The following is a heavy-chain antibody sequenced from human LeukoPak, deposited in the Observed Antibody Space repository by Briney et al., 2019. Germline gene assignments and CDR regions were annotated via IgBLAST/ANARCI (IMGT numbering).Heavy chain of an antibody. Sequence: GRSLRLSCAASGFTFSDYYMSWIRQAPGKGLEWVSYISSSGSTIYYADSVKGRFTISRDNAKNSLYLQMNSLRAEDTAVYYCARGAYSGYSYGYFDYWGQGTLVTVSS. CDR1: GFTFSDYY. J-gene: IGHJ4*02. CDR3: ARGAYSGYSYGYFDY. CDR2: ISSSGSTI. V-gene: IGHV3-11*04. D-gene: IGHD5-18*01.